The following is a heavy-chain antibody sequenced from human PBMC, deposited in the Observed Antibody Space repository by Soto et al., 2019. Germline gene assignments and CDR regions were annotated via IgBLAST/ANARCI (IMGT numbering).Heavy chain of an antibody. Sequence: GESLNISCAASGFTFSSYAMSWVRQAPGKGLEWVSAISGSGGSTYYADSVKGRFTISRDNSKNTLYLQMNSLRAEDTAVYYCAKLLDYYDSSGYNWGQGTLVTVSS. V-gene: IGHV3-23*01. CDR2: ISGSGGST. CDR3: AKLLDYYDSSGYN. CDR1: GFTFSSYA. J-gene: IGHJ4*02. D-gene: IGHD3-22*01.